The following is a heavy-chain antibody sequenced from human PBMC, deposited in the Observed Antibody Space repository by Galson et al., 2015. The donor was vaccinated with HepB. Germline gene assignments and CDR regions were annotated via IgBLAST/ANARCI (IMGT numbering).Heavy chain of an antibody. D-gene: IGHD6-13*01. CDR2: IYYSGTT. J-gene: IGHJ4*02. V-gene: IGHV4-59*01. CDR1: GVSITSYY. CDR3: AGDTSSWERSDY. Sequence: LSLTCSVSGVSITSYYWTWIRQSPGKGLEWIGYIYYSGTTNYNPSLKSRVTISIDTSKSQVSLRLKSVAAADTAVYYCAGDTSSWERSDYWGQGTLVTVSS.